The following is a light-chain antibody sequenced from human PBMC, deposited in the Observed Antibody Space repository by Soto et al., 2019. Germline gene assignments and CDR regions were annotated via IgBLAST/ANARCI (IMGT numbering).Light chain of an antibody. J-gene: IGKJ1*01. V-gene: IGKV3-15*01. CDR1: QSVSSN. CDR3: QQYNNWPLLT. Sequence: EIVMTQSPATLSVSPGERATLSCRASQSVSSNLAWYQQKPGRAPRLLIYGASTRATGIPVRFSGSGSGTEFTLTISSLQSEDFAVYYCQQYNNWPLLTFGQGTKVEIK. CDR2: GAS.